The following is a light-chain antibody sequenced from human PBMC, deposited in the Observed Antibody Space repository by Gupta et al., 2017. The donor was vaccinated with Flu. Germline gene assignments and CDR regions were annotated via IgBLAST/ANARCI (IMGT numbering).Light chain of an antibody. Sequence: SSELTQDPAVSVALGQTVRITCQGDSLRRYYASWYQQKPGQAPILVIHGKNNRPSGIPDRFSGSSSGYTTSLTITGTQAEDEADYYCCSRDSSGNHVLFGGGTKLTVL. J-gene: IGLJ2*01. CDR2: GKN. CDR1: SLRRYY. V-gene: IGLV3-19*01. CDR3: CSRDSSGNHVL.